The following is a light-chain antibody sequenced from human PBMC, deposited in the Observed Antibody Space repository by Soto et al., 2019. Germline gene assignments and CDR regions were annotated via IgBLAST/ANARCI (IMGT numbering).Light chain of an antibody. J-gene: IGLJ1*01. CDR1: ASDIGRYNY. CDR2: EVT. Sequence: LTQPPSVSGAPGQRVTISCIGTASDIGRYNYVSWYQHHPGKAPKLIIYEVTKRPSGVPDRFSGSKSGNTASLTVSGLQADDEADYYCNSYVGSNNYVFGTGTKVTVL. CDR3: NSYVGSNNYV. V-gene: IGLV2-8*01.